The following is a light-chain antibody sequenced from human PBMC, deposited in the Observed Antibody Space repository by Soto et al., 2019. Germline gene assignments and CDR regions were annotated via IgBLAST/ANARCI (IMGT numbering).Light chain of an antibody. CDR3: SSYTSSTTPV. CDR1: NSDIGGYNY. V-gene: IGLV2-14*01. CDR2: EVI. Sequence: QSALTQPASVSGSPGQSITISCTGTNSDIGGYNYVSWYQQHPGKAPKLIIYEVINRPSGVSNRFSGSKSGSTASLTISGLQAEDEADYYCSSYTSSTTPVFGGGTKVTVL. J-gene: IGLJ3*02.